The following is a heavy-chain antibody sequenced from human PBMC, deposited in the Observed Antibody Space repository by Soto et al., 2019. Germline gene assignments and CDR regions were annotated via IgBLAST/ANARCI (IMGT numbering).Heavy chain of an antibody. V-gene: IGHV3-33*01. J-gene: IGHJ4*02. CDR2: IWFDGSHK. CDR1: GFTFSSYG. Sequence: QVQLVESGGGVVQPGRSLRLSCSASGFTFSSYGMHWVRQAPGKGLEWVAVIWFDGSHKYYVDSMKGRFTISRDNSKNTLFLQMNSLRAEDTAVYYCARDGPGSIAVAERGDFGYWGQGTLVTVSS. D-gene: IGHD6-19*01. CDR3: ARDGPGSIAVAERGDFGY.